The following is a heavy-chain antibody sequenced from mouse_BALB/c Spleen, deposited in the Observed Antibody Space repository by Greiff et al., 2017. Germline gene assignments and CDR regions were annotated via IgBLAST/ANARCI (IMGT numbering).Heavy chain of an antibody. D-gene: IGHD2-14*01. CDR2: ISSGGSYT. Sequence: EVQGVESGGGLVKPGGSLKLSCAASGFTFSSYAMSWVRQTPEKRLEWVATISSGGSYTYYPDSVKGRFTISRDNAKNTLYLQMSSLRSEDTAMYYCARQEGYYRDDGYWGQGTTLTVSS. CDR1: GFTFSSYA. J-gene: IGHJ2*01. CDR3: ARQEGYYRDDGY. V-gene: IGHV5-9-3*01.